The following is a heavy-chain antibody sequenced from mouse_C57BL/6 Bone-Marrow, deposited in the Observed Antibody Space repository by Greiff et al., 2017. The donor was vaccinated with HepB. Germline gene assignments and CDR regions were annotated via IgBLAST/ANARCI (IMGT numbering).Heavy chain of an antibody. CDR1: GFTFSSYA. CDR2: ISDGGSYT. Sequence: DVMLVESGGGLVKPGGSLKLSCAASGFTFSSYAMSWVRQTPEKRLEWVATISDGGSYTYYPDNVKGRFTISRDNAKNNLYLQMSHLKSEDTAMYYCARGGYDYDYFDYWGQGTTLTVSS. J-gene: IGHJ2*01. CDR3: ARGGYDYDYFDY. V-gene: IGHV5-4*03. D-gene: IGHD2-4*01.